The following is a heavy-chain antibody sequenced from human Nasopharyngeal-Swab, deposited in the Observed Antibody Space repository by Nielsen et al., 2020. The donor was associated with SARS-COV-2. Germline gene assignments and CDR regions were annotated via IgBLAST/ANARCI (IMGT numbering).Heavy chain of an antibody. J-gene: IGHJ6*03. CDR1: GGSISSGSYY. V-gene: IGHV4-61*02. D-gene: IGHD1-1*01. Sequence: SETLSLTCTVSGGSISSGSYYWSWIRQPAGKGLEWIGRIYTSGSTKYNPSLKSRVTISVDTSKNQFSLKLSSVTAADTAVYYCARDAYNWNDRGDYYYYMDVWGKGTTVTVSS. CDR2: IYTSGST. CDR3: ARDAYNWNDRGDYYYYMDV.